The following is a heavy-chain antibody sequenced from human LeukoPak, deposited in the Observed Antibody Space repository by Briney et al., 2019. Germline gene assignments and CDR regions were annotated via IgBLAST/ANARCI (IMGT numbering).Heavy chain of an antibody. CDR2: TIPIFGTA. CDR1: GGTFSSYA. CDR3: ARESGGRFDY. Sequence: SVKVSCRASGGTFSSYAISWLRQAPGQGLEWMGGTIPIFGTANYAQKFQGRVTITADESTSTAYMELSSLRSEDTAVYYCARESGGRFDYWGQGTLVTVSS. D-gene: IGHD2-15*01. V-gene: IGHV1-69*13. J-gene: IGHJ4*02.